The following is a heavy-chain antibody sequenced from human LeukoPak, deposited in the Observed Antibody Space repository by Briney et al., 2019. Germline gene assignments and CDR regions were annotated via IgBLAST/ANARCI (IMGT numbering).Heavy chain of an antibody. D-gene: IGHD3-3*01. CDR1: GGTFSSYA. J-gene: IGHJ5*02. CDR3: ARDAPAAGDFWSGYYMGHNWFDP. CDR2: IIPIFGTA. Sequence: SVKVSCKASGGTFSSYAISWVRQAPGQGLEWMGGIIPIFGTANYAQKFQGRVTMTRDTSTSTVYMELSSLRSEDTAVYYCARDAPAAGDFWSGYYMGHNWFDPWGQGTLVTVSS. V-gene: IGHV1-69*05.